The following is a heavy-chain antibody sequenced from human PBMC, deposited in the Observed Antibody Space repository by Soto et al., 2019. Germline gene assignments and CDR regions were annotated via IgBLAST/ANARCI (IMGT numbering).Heavy chain of an antibody. CDR1: GFTFTNAW. Sequence: GGSLRLSCAASGFTFTNAWINWVRQAPGKGLEWVGRIKSKTDGGTTDYAEPVKGRFAISRDDSNNMVYLQMNSLKIEDTAVYSCTTDSYSTIIIVRFDYWGHGTLVTVSS. J-gene: IGHJ4*01. D-gene: IGHD3-22*01. CDR2: IKSKTDGGTT. CDR3: TTDSYSTIIIVRFDY. V-gene: IGHV3-15*07.